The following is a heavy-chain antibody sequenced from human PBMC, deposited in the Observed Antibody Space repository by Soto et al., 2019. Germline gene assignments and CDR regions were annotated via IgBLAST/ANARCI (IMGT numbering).Heavy chain of an antibody. D-gene: IGHD1-1*01. Sequence: SETLSLTCTVSGDSISTYYWSWIRQPPGTGLQWIGCIFYSGGTAYNPSLKGRVTISLDMSKKQISLKLSSVTTADTATYFCARLQLVQKVIDYWGQGTLVTVSS. CDR2: IFYSGGT. CDR1: GDSISTYY. V-gene: IGHV4-59*01. CDR3: ARLQLVQKVIDY. J-gene: IGHJ4*02.